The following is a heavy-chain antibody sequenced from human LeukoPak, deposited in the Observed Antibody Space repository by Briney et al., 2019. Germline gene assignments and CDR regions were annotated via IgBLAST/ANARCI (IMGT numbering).Heavy chain of an antibody. J-gene: IGHJ4*02. Sequence: TLSLTCTVSGGSISSYYWSWVRQPPGKGLEWLALIYWDDDERYSPSLKSRLTITKDTSKNQVVLTMTNMDPVDTATYYCAHRGGNYYDKFDSWGQGTLVTVSS. CDR2: IYWDDDE. V-gene: IGHV2-5*08. D-gene: IGHD1-26*01. CDR1: GGSISSYYW. CDR3: AHRGGNYYDKFDS.